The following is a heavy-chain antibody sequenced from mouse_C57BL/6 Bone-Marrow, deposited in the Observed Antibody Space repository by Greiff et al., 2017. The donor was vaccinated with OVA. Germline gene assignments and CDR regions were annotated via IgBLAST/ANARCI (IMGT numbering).Heavy chain of an antibody. J-gene: IGHJ4*01. Sequence: EVQLQQSGAELVRPGASVKLSCTASGFNIKDYYMHWVKQRPEQGLEWIGWIDPENGDTEYASKFQGKATITADTSSNTAYLQLSSLTSEDTAVYYCTTRRAAQAPNAMDYWGQGTSVTVSS. V-gene: IGHV14-4*01. CDR3: TTRRAAQAPNAMDY. CDR2: IDPENGDT. D-gene: IGHD3-2*02. CDR1: GFNIKDYY.